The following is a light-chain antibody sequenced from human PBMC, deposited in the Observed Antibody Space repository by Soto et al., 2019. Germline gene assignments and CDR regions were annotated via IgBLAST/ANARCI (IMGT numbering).Light chain of an antibody. CDR2: KAS. J-gene: IGKJ5*01. V-gene: IGKV1-5*03. Sequence: DIQITQSPSTLSASVGDRVTITCRASQSINSWLAWYQQKPGKAPKLLIYKASGLESGVPSRFSGSGSGTEFTLTISSLQPDDFATYYCQHYNSYSEPFGQGTRLEIK. CDR1: QSINSW. CDR3: QHYNSYSEP.